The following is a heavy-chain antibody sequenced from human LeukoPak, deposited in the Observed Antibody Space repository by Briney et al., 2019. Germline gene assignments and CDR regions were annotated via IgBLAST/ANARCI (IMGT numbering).Heavy chain of an antibody. CDR1: GFTFSNYW. CDR2: INQDGSEK. J-gene: IGHJ3*02. V-gene: IGHV3-7*04. D-gene: IGHD3-22*01. CDR3: ARECESSGFGAFDI. Sequence: PGGSLRLSCAASGFTFSNYWMSCVRQAPGKGLEWVANINQDGSEKYYADSVKGRFTISRDNAKNSLYLQMNSLRAEDTAVYSCARECESSGFGAFDIWGQGTMVTVSS.